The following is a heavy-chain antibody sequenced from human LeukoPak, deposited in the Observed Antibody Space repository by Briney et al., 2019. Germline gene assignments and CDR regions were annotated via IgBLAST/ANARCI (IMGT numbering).Heavy chain of an antibody. V-gene: IGHV1-69*04. D-gene: IGHD4-17*01. CDR1: GGTFSIYA. CDR2: IIPILGIA. J-gene: IGHJ4*02. Sequence: ASVTVSCKASGGTFSIYAISWVRPAPGQGLEWMGRIIPILGIANYAQKFQGRVTITADKSTSTAYMELSSLRSEDTAVYYCARSSGGDFDHFDYWGQGTLVTVSS. CDR3: ARSSGGDFDHFDY.